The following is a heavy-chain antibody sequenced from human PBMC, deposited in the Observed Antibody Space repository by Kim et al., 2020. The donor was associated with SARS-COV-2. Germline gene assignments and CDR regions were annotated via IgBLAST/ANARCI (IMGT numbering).Heavy chain of an antibody. J-gene: IGHJ5*02. CDR2: ISSSSSTI. CDR3: ARDGGDILTNWFDP. CDR1: GFTFSSYS. D-gene: IGHD3-9*01. V-gene: IGHV3-48*04. Sequence: GGSLRLSCAASGFTFSSYSMNWVRQAPGKGLEWVSYISSSSSTIYYADSVKGRVTISPDTAKTSLYLQMNSLRAEDTAVYYCARDGGDILTNWFDPCGQGTLVTAS.